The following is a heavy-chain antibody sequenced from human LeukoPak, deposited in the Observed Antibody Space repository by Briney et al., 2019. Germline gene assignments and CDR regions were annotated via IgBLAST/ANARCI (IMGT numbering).Heavy chain of an antibody. CDR2: ISGSGGST. D-gene: IGHD3-3*01. CDR1: GFTFSSYA. Sequence: GGSLRLSCAASGFTFSSYAMSWVRQAPGKGLEWVSAISGSGGSTYYADSVKGRFTISRDNSKNTLYLQMNSLRAEDTAVYYCAPHPNYDFWSGYYSYSDYWGQGTLVTVSS. V-gene: IGHV3-23*01. J-gene: IGHJ4*02. CDR3: APHPNYDFWSGYYSYSDY.